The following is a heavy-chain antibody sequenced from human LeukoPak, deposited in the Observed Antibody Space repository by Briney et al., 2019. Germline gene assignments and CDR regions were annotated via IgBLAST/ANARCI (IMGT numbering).Heavy chain of an antibody. D-gene: IGHD6-6*01. CDR1: GFSVSSNY. CDR2: IDNGGNT. V-gene: IGHV3-53*01. Sequence: GGSLRLSCAASGFSVSSNYMSWVRQAPGKGLEWVSVIDNGGNTYYADSVKGRFTISRDKSKNTLYLQMNSLRAEDTAVYYCARDGSARSLGNWGQGTLVSVSS. CDR3: ARDGSARSLGN. J-gene: IGHJ4*02.